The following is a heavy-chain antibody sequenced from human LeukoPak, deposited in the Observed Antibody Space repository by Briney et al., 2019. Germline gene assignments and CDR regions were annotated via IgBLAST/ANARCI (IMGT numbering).Heavy chain of an antibody. Sequence: SETLSLTCTVSGGSISSYYWSWIRQPPGKGLEWIGYIYYSGRTNYNPSLKSRVTISVDTSKNQFSLKLSSVTAADTAVYYCARDLIVKAPNEPVYYYYGMDVWGQGTTVTVSS. CDR1: GGSISSYY. J-gene: IGHJ6*02. V-gene: IGHV4-59*01. CDR3: ARDLIVKAPNEPVYYYYGMDV. CDR2: IYYSGRT. D-gene: IGHD3-16*02.